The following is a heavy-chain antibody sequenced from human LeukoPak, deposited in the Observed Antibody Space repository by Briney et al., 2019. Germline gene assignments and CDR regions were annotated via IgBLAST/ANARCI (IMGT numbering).Heavy chain of an antibody. CDR1: GFTFSSYG. J-gene: IGHJ4*02. V-gene: IGHV3-30*18. Sequence: GGSLRLSCAASGFTFSSYGMHWVRQAPGKGLEWVAVISYDGSNKYYADSVKGRVTISRDNSKNTLYLQMNSLRAEDTAVYYCAKLCGGYYDSSGYYPRQLDYWGQGTLVTVSS. CDR3: AKLCGGYYDSSGYYPRQLDY. D-gene: IGHD3-22*01. CDR2: ISYDGSNK.